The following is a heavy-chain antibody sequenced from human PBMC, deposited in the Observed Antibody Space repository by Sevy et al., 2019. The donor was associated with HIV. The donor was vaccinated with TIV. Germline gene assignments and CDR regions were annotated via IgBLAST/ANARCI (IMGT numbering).Heavy chain of an antibody. D-gene: IGHD3-22*01. CDR3: ARVPLYSDSHINDY. CDR2: ISGTGNTI. CDR1: GFTFSPYS. Sequence: GGSLSLSCAASGFTFSPYSMNWIRQAPGKGLEWLSYISGTGNTIYYAGSVKGRFTISRDNAKNSLYLQMNSLRAEDTAVYYCARVPLYSDSHINDYWGQGTLVTVSS. V-gene: IGHV3-48*04. J-gene: IGHJ4*02.